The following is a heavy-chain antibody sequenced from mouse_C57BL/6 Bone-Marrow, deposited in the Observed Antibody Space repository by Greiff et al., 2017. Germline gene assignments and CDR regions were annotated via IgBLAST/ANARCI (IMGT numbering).Heavy chain of an antibody. CDR2: IYPGSGST. J-gene: IGHJ3*01. CDR1: GYTFTSYW. D-gene: IGHD2-4*01. V-gene: IGHV1-55*01. CDR3: ARRGPLYYEYDWFAY. Sequence: QVQLQQPGAELVKPGASVKMSCKASGYTFTSYWITWVKQRPGQGLEWIGDIYPGSGSTNYNEKFKSKATLTVDTSSSTAYMQLSSLTSEDSAVYYCARRGPLYYEYDWFAYWGQGTLVTVSA.